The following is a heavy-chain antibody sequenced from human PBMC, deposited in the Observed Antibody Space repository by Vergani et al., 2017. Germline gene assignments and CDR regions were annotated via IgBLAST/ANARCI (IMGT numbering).Heavy chain of an antibody. J-gene: IGHJ5*02. CDR2: ISWNSNII. D-gene: IGHD6-6*01. V-gene: IGHV3-9*02. Sequence: EVQLEESGGGLVLPGRSLRLSCVASGFTSAGYAMHWVRQAPGKGLEWVSCISWNSNIIGYADSVKGRFTISRDNAKNSLYLQMNSLRAEDTALYYCAKDLGTSSGSSCFDPWGQGTLVTVSS. CDR1: GFTSAGYA. CDR3: AKDLGTSSGSSCFDP.